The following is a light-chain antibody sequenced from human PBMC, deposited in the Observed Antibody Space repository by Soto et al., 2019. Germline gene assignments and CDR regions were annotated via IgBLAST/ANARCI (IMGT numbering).Light chain of an antibody. Sequence: QSVLTQPPSASGTPGQRVTISCSGSSSNIGSNTVNWYQPLTGTAPKLLIYSNTQRPSGVPDRFSGSESGTSASLAIIGLQSEDGADYYCAAWDDSLNGPVFGGGTKVTAL. V-gene: IGLV1-44*01. CDR3: AAWDDSLNGPV. CDR1: SSNIGSNT. J-gene: IGLJ2*01. CDR2: SNT.